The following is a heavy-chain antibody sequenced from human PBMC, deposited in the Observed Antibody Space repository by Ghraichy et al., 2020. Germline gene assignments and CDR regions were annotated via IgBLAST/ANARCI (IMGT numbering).Heavy chain of an antibody. D-gene: IGHD2/OR15-2a*01. J-gene: IGHJ3*02. CDR3: ARGLFRRPKIRDAFDI. V-gene: IGHV4-34*01. CDR1: GGSFSGYY. CDR2: INHSGST. Sequence: SETLSLTCAVYGGSFSGYYWRWIRQPPGKGLEWIGEINHSGSTNYNPSLKSRVTISVDTSKNQFSLKLSSVTAADTAVYYCARGLFRRPKIRDAFDIWGQGTMVTVSS.